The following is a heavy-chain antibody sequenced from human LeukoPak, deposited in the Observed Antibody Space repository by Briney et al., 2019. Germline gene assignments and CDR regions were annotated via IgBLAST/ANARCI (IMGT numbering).Heavy chain of an antibody. CDR1: GFTFSTYW. V-gene: IGHV3-7*03. CDR3: ARDCGAAITGPRFDL. D-gene: IGHD2-8*02. J-gene: IGHJ4*02. CDR2: IRPDGSGE. Sequence: GGSLRLSCAASGFTFSTYWMSWVRQAPGKGLEWVAMIRPDGSGEYYVDSVKGRFTISRDNVNYSLYLQMNSLTAEDTAVYYCARDCGAAITGPRFDLRGQGARVTVSS.